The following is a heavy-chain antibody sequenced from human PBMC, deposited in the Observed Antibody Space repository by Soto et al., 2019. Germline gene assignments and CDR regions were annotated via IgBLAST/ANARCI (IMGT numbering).Heavy chain of an antibody. D-gene: IGHD3-10*01. CDR2: MNPNSGNT. Sequence: ASVKVSCKASGYTFTSYDINWVRQATGQGLEWMGWMNPNSGNTGYAQKFQGRVTMTRNTSISTAYMELSSLRSEDTAVYYCARGTVIYYYGSASPFDDWGQGTLVTVAS. CDR3: ARGTVIYYYGSASPFDD. CDR1: GYTFTSYD. V-gene: IGHV1-8*01. J-gene: IGHJ4*02.